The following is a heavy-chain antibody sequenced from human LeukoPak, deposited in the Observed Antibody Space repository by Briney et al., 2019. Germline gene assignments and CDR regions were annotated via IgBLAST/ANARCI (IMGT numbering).Heavy chain of an antibody. J-gene: IGHJ4*02. CDR1: GFTVSSNY. Sequence: GGSLRLSCAASGFTVSSNYMSWVRQAPGKGLDWVAVISNDGSKKYYADSVKGRFTISRDNSKNTLSLQVSSLRTEDTAVYYCAKDRYSYAFEYSDSWGQGTLVTVSS. V-gene: IGHV3-30*18. CDR3: AKDRYSYAFEYSDS. D-gene: IGHD5-18*01. CDR2: ISNDGSKK.